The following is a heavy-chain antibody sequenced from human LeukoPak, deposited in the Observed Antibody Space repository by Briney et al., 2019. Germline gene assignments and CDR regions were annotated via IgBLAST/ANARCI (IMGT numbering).Heavy chain of an antibody. CDR2: ISSSSSYI. CDR1: GFTFSSYS. J-gene: IGHJ4*02. D-gene: IGHD2-21*02. Sequence: GSLRLSCAASGFTFSSYSMNWVRQAPGKGLEWVSSISSSSSYIYYADSVKGRFTISRDNAKNSLYLQMNSLRAEDTAVYYCARDRGDWLPRDIDYWGQGTLVTVSS. CDR3: ARDRGDWLPRDIDY. V-gene: IGHV3-21*01.